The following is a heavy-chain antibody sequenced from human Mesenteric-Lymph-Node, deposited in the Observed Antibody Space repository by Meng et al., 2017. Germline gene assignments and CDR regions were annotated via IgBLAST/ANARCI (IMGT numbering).Heavy chain of an antibody. Sequence: GESLKISCAASGFNFSTYWMSWVRQTPGKGLEWVANINEDGSEKYYVDSVKGRFTISRDNPENTVSLQMNSLRVEDTAVYYCVKDRTLIVGADPDWGQGTLVTVSS. CDR2: INEDGSEK. D-gene: IGHD1-26*01. V-gene: IGHV3-7*03. CDR1: GFNFSTYW. J-gene: IGHJ4*02. CDR3: VKDRTLIVGADPD.